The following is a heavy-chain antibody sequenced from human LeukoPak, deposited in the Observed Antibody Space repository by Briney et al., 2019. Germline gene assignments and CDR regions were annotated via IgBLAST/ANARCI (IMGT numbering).Heavy chain of an antibody. J-gene: IGHJ4*02. D-gene: IGHD6-19*01. CDR1: GFMFHDYA. Sequence: GGSLRLSCAGPGFMFHDYAIHWVRQAPREGLEWVSLISGDGGSTFYADSVKGRFTISRDNSKNSLCLQMNSLRSDDTALYYCARESESSGWYDYWGQGTLVTVSS. V-gene: IGHV3-43*02. CDR3: ARESESSGWYDY. CDR2: ISGDGGST.